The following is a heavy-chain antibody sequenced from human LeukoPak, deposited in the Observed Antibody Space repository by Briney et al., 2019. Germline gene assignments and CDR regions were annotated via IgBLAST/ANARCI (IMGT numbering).Heavy chain of an antibody. D-gene: IGHD4-11*01. Sequence: PGGSLRLSCAASGFTFSSYSMNWVRQAPGKGLEWVSYISSSGTTIAFADSVKGRFTISRDNAKNSLSLQMNSLRAEDTAVYYCARDTYSNSAFVYWGQGTLVTVSS. CDR1: GFTFSSYS. CDR2: ISSSGTTI. V-gene: IGHV3-48*01. J-gene: IGHJ4*02. CDR3: ARDTYSNSAFVY.